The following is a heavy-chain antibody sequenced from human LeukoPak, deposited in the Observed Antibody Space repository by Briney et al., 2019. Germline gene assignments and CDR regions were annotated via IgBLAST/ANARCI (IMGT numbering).Heavy chain of an antibody. CDR1: GDTFTIYY. CDR2: INPSGGRT. CDR3: AREGGYSYGPPDY. Sequence: ASVKVSCKASGDTFTIYYMHCGRQAPGQGLEWMGIINPSGGRTTYAQKFQVRVTMTRDMSTSTVYMELSSLRSEDTAVYYCAREGGYSYGPPDYWGQGTLVTVSS. J-gene: IGHJ4*02. D-gene: IGHD5-18*01. V-gene: IGHV1-46*01.